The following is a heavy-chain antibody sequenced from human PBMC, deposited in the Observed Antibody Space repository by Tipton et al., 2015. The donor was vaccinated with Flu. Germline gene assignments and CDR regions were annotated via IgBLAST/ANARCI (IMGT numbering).Heavy chain of an antibody. CDR3: GRLTASWAYYFHS. Sequence: TLSLTCTVSGYSISTGSSWGWIRQSPEKGLEWIGSLHHSGSTYYNPSLRSRVTISMDTSLNQFSLKLGSVTAADTAVYYCGRLTASWAYYFHSWGQGTLVTVSS. CDR2: LHHSGST. V-gene: IGHV4-38-2*02. J-gene: IGHJ4*02. D-gene: IGHD2-2*01. CDR1: GYSISTGSS.